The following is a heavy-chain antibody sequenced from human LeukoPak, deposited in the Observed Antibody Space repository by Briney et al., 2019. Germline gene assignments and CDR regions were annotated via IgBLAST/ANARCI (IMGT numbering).Heavy chain of an antibody. D-gene: IGHD3-10*01. CDR3: ARDFGISTYYYGSGSYYTPRDYYYYMDV. CDR1: GGSISSSSYY. CDR2: IYTSGST. V-gene: IGHV4-61*02. Sequence: SETLSLTCTVSGGSISSSSYYWGWIRQPPGKGLEWIGRIYTSGSTNYNPSLKSRVTISVDTSKNQFSLKLSSVAAADTAVYYCARDFGISTYYYGSGSYYTPRDYYYYMDVWGKGTTVTISS. J-gene: IGHJ6*03.